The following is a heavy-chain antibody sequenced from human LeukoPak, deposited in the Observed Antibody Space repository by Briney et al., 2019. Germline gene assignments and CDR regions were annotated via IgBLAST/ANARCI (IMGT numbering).Heavy chain of an antibody. CDR1: GGSTSRYY. J-gene: IGHJ3*02. CDR3: ARDRRRELLHAFDI. CDR2: MYYSGST. V-gene: IGHV4-59*01. Sequence: PSETLSLTCTVSGGSTSRYYWSWIRQPPGKGLEWIGSMYYSGSTNYNPSLKSRLTISMDASKNQFSLKLSSVTAADTAVYYCARDRRRELLHAFDIWGQGTMVTVSS. D-gene: IGHD1-26*01.